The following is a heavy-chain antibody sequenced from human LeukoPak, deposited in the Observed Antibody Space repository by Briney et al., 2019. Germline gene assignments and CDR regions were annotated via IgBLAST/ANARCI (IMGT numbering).Heavy chain of an antibody. CDR1: GFTFSSYS. V-gene: IGHV3-48*02. CDR3: ASSGSYRFDY. D-gene: IGHD1-26*01. Sequence: GGFLRLSRAASGFTFSSYSMNWVRQAPGKGLEWVSHITASGTAMFYADSVKGRFTISRDNAKNSLYLQMNSLRDEDTAVYYCASSGSYRFDYWGQGTLVTVSS. CDR2: ITASGTAM. J-gene: IGHJ4*02.